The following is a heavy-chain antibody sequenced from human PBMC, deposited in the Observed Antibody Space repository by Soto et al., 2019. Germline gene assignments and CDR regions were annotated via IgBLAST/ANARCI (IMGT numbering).Heavy chain of an antibody. V-gene: IGHV1-69*12. CDR2: IIPIFGTA. CDR1: GGTFSSYA. CDR3: ARVRISTSCYDY. J-gene: IGHJ4*02. Sequence: QVQLVQSGAEVKKPGSSVKVSCKASGGTFSSYAISWVRQAPGQGLEWMGGIIPIFGTANYAQKFQGRVXVXAXXSTSTAYMELSSLRSEDTAVYYCARVRISTSCYDYWGQGTLVTVSS. D-gene: IGHD2-2*01.